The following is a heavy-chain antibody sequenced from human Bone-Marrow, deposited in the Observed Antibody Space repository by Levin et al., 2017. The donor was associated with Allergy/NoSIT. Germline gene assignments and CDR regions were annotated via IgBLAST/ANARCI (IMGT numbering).Heavy chain of an antibody. V-gene: IGHV3-11*01. CDR1: GFTFSDYY. Sequence: PGESLKISCAASGFTFSDYYMNWIRQAPGKGLEWLSYISGSGATISYADSVKGRFTVSRDNAKNTLYLQMSSLRVEDMALYYCARDFRPLFGGGYGMDVWGRGTTVTVS. J-gene: IGHJ6*02. CDR2: ISGSGATI. CDR3: ARDFRPLFGGGYGMDV. D-gene: IGHD3-16*01.